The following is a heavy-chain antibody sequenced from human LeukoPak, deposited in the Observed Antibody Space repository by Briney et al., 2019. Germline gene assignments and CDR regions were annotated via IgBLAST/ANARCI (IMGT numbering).Heavy chain of an antibody. J-gene: IGHJ4*02. V-gene: IGHV1-2*06. D-gene: IGHD4-23*01. CDR1: GYTFTDYY. Sequence: GASVKVSCKASGYTFTDYYMHWVRQAPGQGLEWMGRINPDSGGTNYAQNFQDGVTMTRDTSISTAYMELSRLRSDDTAVYYCARPFIETPSLGALDYWGQGTLVTVSS. CDR2: INPDSGGT. CDR3: ARPFIETPSLGALDY.